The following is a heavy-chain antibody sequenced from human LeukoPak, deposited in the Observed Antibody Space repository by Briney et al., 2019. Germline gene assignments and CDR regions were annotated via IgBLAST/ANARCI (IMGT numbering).Heavy chain of an antibody. D-gene: IGHD1-1*01. CDR1: EFTFSDAW. CDR2: IKEDGTEK. CDR3: VRESRPGGAMGLYHNLDY. V-gene: IGHV3-7*01. J-gene: IGHJ4*02. Sequence: PGGSLRLSCAASEFTFSDAWMSWVRQAPGKGLEWVANIKEDGTEKNLVDSVKGRFTISRDNTKNLLFLEMNNLRGDDTAIYYCVRESRPGGAMGLYHNLDYWGQGTLVAVSS.